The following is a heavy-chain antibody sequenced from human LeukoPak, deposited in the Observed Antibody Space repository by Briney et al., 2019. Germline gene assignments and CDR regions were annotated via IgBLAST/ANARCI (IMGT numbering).Heavy chain of an antibody. V-gene: IGHV3-33*01. CDR3: AREVIAAAGPGWFDP. D-gene: IGHD6-13*01. CDR2: IWYDGSNK. CDR1: GFTFSSYG. Sequence: PGGSLRLSCAASGFTFSSYGMHWVRQAPGKGLEWVAVIWYDGSNKYYADSVKGRFTISRDNSKNTLYLQMNSLRAEDTAVYYCAREVIAAAGPGWFDPWGQGTLVTVSS. J-gene: IGHJ5*02.